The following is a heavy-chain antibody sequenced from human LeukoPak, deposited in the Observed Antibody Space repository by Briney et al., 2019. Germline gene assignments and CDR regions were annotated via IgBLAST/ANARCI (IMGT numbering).Heavy chain of an antibody. D-gene: IGHD3-22*01. CDR2: IYYSGST. Sequence: SETLSLTCTVSGGSISSGDYYWSWIRQPPGKGLEWIGYIYYSGSTNYNPSLKSRVTISVDTSKNQFSLKLSSVTAADTAVYYCARGEPGDSSGYYPYYFDYWGQGTLVTVSS. J-gene: IGHJ4*02. CDR3: ARGEPGDSSGYYPYYFDY. CDR1: GGSISSGDYY. V-gene: IGHV4-30-4*01.